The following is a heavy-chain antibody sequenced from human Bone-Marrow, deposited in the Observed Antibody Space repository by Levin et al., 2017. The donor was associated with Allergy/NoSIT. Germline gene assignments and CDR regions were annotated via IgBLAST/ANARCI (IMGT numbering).Heavy chain of an antibody. Sequence: GASVKVSCQASGYNLSDYAMNWVRQAPGQGLEWMGWININTGTPTYAQGFTGRFVFSFDTSLGTAYLQISSLKADDTAVYYCARDGGVVRSFQYNHMDVWGKGTAVTVSS. J-gene: IGHJ6*03. CDR1: GYNLSDYA. V-gene: IGHV7-4-1*02. CDR3: ARDGGVVRSFQYNHMDV. CDR2: ININTGTP. D-gene: IGHD3-3*01.